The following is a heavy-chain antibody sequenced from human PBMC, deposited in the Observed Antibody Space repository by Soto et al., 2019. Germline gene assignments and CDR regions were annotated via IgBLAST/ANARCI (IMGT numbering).Heavy chain of an antibody. J-gene: IGHJ6*02. D-gene: IGHD2-2*01. CDR2: IYYSGST. CDR1: GGSISSGGYY. CDR3: ARDRRSSTLTADRATPYYGMDV. V-gene: IGHV4-31*03. Sequence: QVQLQESGPGLVKPSQTLSLTCTVSGGSISSGGYYWSWIRQHPGKGLEWIGYIYYSGSTYYNPYLKSRVTISVDTSKNQFSLKLSSVTAADTAVYYCARDRRSSTLTADRATPYYGMDVWGQGTTVTVSS.